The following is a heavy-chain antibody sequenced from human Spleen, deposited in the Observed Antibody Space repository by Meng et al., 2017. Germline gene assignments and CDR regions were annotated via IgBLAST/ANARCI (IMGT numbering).Heavy chain of an antibody. CDR3: ASGSGSGWYYFDN. D-gene: IGHD6-19*01. V-gene: IGHV4-59*11. CDR1: SGTIRSHA. J-gene: IGHJ4*02. Sequence: QVHLQESGPGRVKPSETLSLSCTVASGTIRSHAWSWLRQPPGKGLEWIGYIFYSGRPNYSPSLKSRVTISIDTSKNQFSLRLSSVTPADTAMYYCASGSGSGWYYFDNWGQGTLVTVSS. CDR2: IFYSGRP.